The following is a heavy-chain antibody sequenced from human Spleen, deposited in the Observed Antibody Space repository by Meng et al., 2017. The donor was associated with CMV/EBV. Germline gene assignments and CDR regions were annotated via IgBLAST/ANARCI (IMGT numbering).Heavy chain of an antibody. CDR3: ARASSGWYVGY. V-gene: IGHV3-66*01. Sequence: GQLVGSGGGLVQPGGSLRLSCAASGFTVSSNYMSWVRQAPGKGLEWVSVIYSGGSTYYADSVKGRFTISRDNSKNTLYLQMNSLRAEDTAVYYCARASSGWYVGYWGQGTLVTVSS. CDR2: IYSGGST. CDR1: GFTVSSNY. D-gene: IGHD6-19*01. J-gene: IGHJ4*02.